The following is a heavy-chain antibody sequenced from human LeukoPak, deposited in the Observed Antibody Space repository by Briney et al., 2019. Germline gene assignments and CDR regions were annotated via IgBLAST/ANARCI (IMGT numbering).Heavy chain of an antibody. J-gene: IGHJ6*03. CDR2: INPNSGGT. CDR3: ARKGGNYYYYMDV. V-gene: IGHV1-2*02. D-gene: IGHD1-26*01. CDR1: GYTFSGYY. Sequence: RASVKVSCKTSGYTFSGYYLNWVRQAPGQGLEWMGWINPNSGGTNYAQKFQGRVTMTRDTSISTAYMELSRLRSDDTAVYYCARKGGNYYYYMDVWGKGTTVTVSS.